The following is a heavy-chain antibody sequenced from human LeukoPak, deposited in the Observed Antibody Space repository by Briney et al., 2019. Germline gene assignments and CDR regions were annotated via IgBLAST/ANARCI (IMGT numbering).Heavy chain of an antibody. D-gene: IGHD2-2*01. CDR3: ASGVIVPSAIKSSWEV. CDR2: LYTAGRT. V-gene: IGHV3-66*01. Sequence: GGSLRLSCAPSGFNVSTNYMTCPRHAAGVGPEWLSFLYTAGRTYYADSVKCRFTISRDNSKNMIYLQMNSLRVEDTGVYYCASGVIVPSAIKSSWEVWGQGTRVTVSS. J-gene: IGHJ6*02. CDR1: GFNVSTNY.